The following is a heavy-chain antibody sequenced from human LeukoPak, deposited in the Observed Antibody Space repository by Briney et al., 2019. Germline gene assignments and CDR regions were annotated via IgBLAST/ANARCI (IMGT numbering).Heavy chain of an antibody. D-gene: IGHD3-10*01. CDR2: IYSSGST. CDR3: ARDQRLLLWFGELSTPYFDY. Sequence: GGSLRLSCAASGFTVSNSYMSWVRQAPGEGLEWVAVIYSSGSTYYADSVQGRFSISRDNSKNTLYLQMNSLRAEDTAVYYCARDQRLLLWFGELSTPYFDYWGQRTLVTVSS. CDR1: GFTVSNSY. J-gene: IGHJ4*02. V-gene: IGHV3-53*01.